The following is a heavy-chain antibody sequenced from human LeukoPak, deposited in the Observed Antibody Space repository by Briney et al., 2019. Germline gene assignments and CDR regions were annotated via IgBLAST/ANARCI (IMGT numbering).Heavy chain of an antibody. J-gene: IGHJ4*02. CDR3: ARPRARTYYYDSSGYFDY. CDR1: GGSFSGYY. D-gene: IGHD3-22*01. CDR2: INHSGST. V-gene: IGHV4-34*01. Sequence: SETLCLTCAVYGGSFSGYYWSWIRQPPGKGLEWIGEINHSGSTNYNPSLKSRVTISVDTSKNQFSLKLSSVTAADTAVYYCARPRARTYYYDSSGYFDYWGQGTLVTVSS.